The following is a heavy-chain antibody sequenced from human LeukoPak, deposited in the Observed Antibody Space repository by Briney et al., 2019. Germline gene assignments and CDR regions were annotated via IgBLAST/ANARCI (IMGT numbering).Heavy chain of an antibody. CDR3: ARGAYSNYLSVDY. CDR1: GGSIPSCY. J-gene: IGHJ4*02. D-gene: IGHD4-11*01. Sequence: PSETLSLTCAISGGSIPSCYWSWIQQTPGKGLEWIGYLFYSGSTNYNPSLKGRITMSIDTSKNEFSLKLRSVTAADTAVYYCARGAYSNYLSVDYWGRGILVTVSS. V-gene: IGHV4-59*01. CDR2: LFYSGST.